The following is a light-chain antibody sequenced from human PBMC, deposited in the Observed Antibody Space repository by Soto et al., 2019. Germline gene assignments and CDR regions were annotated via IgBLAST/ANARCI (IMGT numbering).Light chain of an antibody. Sequence: DIQMTQSPSTLSASVGDRVTVTCRGSQSFSGWLGWYQQKPGKAPKLLIYDASNLESGVPSRFSGSGSGTEFTLTLSSLQPHDFATYYCQQFRTFGQGTKVQIK. V-gene: IGKV1-5*01. CDR2: DAS. CDR3: QQFRT. J-gene: IGKJ1*01. CDR1: QSFSGW.